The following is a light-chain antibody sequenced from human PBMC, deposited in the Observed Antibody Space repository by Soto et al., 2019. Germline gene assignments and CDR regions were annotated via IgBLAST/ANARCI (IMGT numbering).Light chain of an antibody. CDR2: DVS. Sequence: QSALTQPASVSVSLGQSITISCSGTSSDVGGYNDVSWYQQYPGKAPKLMIYDVSNRPSGVSNRFSGSTSGNTASLTISGLQAEDEADYYCSSYTSSSTRVFGGGTKLTVL. CDR1: SSDVGGYND. J-gene: IGLJ2*01. V-gene: IGLV2-14*01. CDR3: SSYTSSSTRV.